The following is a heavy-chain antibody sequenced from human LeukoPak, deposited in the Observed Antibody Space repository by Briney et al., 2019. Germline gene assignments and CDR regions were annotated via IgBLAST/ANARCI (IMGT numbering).Heavy chain of an antibody. D-gene: IGHD4-17*01. V-gene: IGHV3-66*03. CDR1: GFTVSSNY. Sequence: GGSLRLSCAASGFTVSSNYMSWVRQAPGTGLEWVSLIYSGGYSGVNTYYADSVKGQFTVSRDNSKNTLYLQMNSLRAEDTAVYYCARDTDYSGMDVWGKGTTVTVSS. CDR3: ARDTDYSGMDV. CDR2: IYSGGYSGVNT. J-gene: IGHJ6*04.